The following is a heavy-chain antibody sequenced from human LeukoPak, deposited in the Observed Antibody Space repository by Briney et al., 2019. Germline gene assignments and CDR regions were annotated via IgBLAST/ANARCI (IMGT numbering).Heavy chain of an antibody. CDR3: VRDEIRSGAFDI. D-gene: IGHD3-10*01. CDR1: GFSSCTYE. Sequence: GGSLRHSRAAPGFSSCTYEMKWVCQGPGEGRERGSYICGSGTTIYDADSVRGRFTISRENAQNSLYLHLNRLTAEETALYYSVRDEIRSGAFDIWRQATKVTVSS. V-gene: IGHV3-48*03. J-gene: IGHJ3*02. CDR2: ICGSGTTI.